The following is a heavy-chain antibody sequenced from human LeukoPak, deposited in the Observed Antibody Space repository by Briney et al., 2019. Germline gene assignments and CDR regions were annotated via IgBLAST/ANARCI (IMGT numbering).Heavy chain of an antibody. D-gene: IGHD1-1*01. V-gene: IGHV3-13*05. CDR3: AREGQRWVRVDY. Sequence: GGSLTLSCAASGFTFSSYDMHWVPQATEKGLEWVSAIGTTGDPYYPGSVKGRFTISRENAKNSLYRQMNSLRAGDTAVYYCAREGQRWVRVDYWGQGTLVTVSS. J-gene: IGHJ4*02. CDR1: GFTFSSYD. CDR2: IGTTGDP.